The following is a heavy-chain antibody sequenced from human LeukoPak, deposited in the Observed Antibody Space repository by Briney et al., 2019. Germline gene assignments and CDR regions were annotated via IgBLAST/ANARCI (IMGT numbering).Heavy chain of an antibody. CDR3: ARKGTVAAGLYFDY. J-gene: IGHJ4*02. V-gene: IGHV4-59*01. Sequence: SETLSLTCTISGGSISSFHWTWIRQPPGKGLEWIGYIFYTGSPNYNPSLKSRVTISVDTSKNQFSLKLSSVTAADTAVYYCARKGTVAAGLYFDYWGQGTLVTVSS. D-gene: IGHD6-13*01. CDR2: IFYTGSP. CDR1: GGSISSFH.